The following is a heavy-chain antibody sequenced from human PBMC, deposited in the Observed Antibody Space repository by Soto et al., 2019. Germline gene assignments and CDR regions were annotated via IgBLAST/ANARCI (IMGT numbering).Heavy chain of an antibody. D-gene: IGHD6-13*01. V-gene: IGHV4-34*01. J-gene: IGHJ4*02. CDR2: INHSGST. CDR3: ARGKGWSSRWKLFDY. CDR1: GGSISSYY. Sequence: PSETLSLTCTVSGGSISSYYWSWIRQPPGKGLEWIGEINHSGSTNYNPSLKSRVTISVDTSKNQFSLKLSSVTAADTAVYYCARGKGWSSRWKLFDYWGQGTLVTVSS.